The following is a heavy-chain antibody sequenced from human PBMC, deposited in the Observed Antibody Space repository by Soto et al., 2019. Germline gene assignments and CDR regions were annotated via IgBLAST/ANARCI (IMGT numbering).Heavy chain of an antibody. J-gene: IGHJ4*02. CDR1: GDTFTTYD. CDR2: INPNSGSI. D-gene: IGHD3-10*01. CDR3: ARGRASGSYYLLDY. V-gene: IGHV1-8*01. Sequence: ASVKVSCKASGDTFTTYDINWVRQATGHGLEWMGWINPNSGSIGYAQRFQGRVTMTRDTAIRTAYMEVSSLRSDDTAVYYCARGRASGSYYLLDYWGQGTLVTVSS.